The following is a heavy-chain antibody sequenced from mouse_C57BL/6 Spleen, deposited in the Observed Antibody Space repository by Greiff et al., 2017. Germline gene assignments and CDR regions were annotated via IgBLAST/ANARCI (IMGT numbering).Heavy chain of an antibody. Sequence: VQLQQSGPELVKPGASVKISCKASGYSFTGYYMNWVKQSPEKSLEWIGEINPSTGGTTYNQKFKAKATLTVDKSSSTAYMQLKSLTSEDSAVYYCARTQFAYWGQGTLVTVSA. CDR3: ARTQFAY. CDR2: INPSTGGT. J-gene: IGHJ3*01. V-gene: IGHV1-42*01. CDR1: GYSFTGYY.